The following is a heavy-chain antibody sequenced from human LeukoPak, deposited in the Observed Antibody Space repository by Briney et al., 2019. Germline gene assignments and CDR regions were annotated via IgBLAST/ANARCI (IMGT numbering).Heavy chain of an antibody. J-gene: IGHJ4*02. CDR3: ARVIWNFDLTGYNYFDY. V-gene: IGHV1-18*01. D-gene: IGHD3-9*01. CDR1: GYTFTSYG. Sequence: ASVKVSCKASGYTFTSYGISWVRQAPGQGLEWMGWVSAYNGNTNYAQKLQGRVTMTTDTSTSTAYMELRSLRSDDTAVYYCARVIWNFDLTGYNYFDYWGQGTLVTVSS. CDR2: VSAYNGNT.